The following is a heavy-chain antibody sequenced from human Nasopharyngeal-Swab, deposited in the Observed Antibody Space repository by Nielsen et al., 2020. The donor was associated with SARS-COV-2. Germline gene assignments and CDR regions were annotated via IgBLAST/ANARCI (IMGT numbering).Heavy chain of an antibody. Sequence: GESLKISCAASGFTFSSYGMHWVRQAPGKGLEWVAVISYDGSNKYYADSVKGRFTISRDNSKNTLYLQMNSLRAGDTAVYYCAKGDSSNWSDYYMDVWGKGTTVTVSS. CDR3: AKGDSSNWSDYYMDV. V-gene: IGHV3-30*18. D-gene: IGHD6-13*01. J-gene: IGHJ6*03. CDR2: ISYDGSNK. CDR1: GFTFSSYG.